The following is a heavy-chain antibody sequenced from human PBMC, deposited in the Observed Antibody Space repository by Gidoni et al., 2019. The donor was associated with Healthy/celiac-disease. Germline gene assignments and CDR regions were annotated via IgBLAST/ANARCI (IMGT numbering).Heavy chain of an antibody. D-gene: IGHD2-2*02. J-gene: IGHJ4*02. CDR3: AKETAIPKYYFDY. V-gene: IGHV3-30*18. CDR2: ISYDGSNK. Sequence: QVQLVESGGGVLQPGRSLRLSCAASGFTFSSYGMHWVRQAPGKGLEWVAVISYDGSNKYYADSVKGRFTISRDNSKNTLYLQMNSLRAEDTAVYYCAKETAIPKYYFDYWGQGTLVTVSS. CDR1: GFTFSSYG.